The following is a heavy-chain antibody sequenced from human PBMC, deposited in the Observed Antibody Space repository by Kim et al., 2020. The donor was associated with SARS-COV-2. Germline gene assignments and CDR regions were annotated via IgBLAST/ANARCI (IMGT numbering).Heavy chain of an antibody. D-gene: IGHD4-17*01. CDR3: AKLRWSNYYGMDV. Sequence: YADSVKGRFTISRDNSKNTLYLQMNSLRAEDTAVYYCAKLRWSNYYGMDVWGQGTTVTVSS. J-gene: IGHJ6*02. V-gene: IGHV3-30*02.